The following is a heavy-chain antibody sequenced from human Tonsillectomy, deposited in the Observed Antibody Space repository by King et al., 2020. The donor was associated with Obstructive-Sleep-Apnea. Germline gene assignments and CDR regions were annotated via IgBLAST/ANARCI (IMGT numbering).Heavy chain of an antibody. Sequence: VQLVESGGGVVQPGRSLRLSCAASGFTFSSYDMHWVRQAPGKGLEWVAVISYDGSNIYYADSVKGRFTISRDNSKNTLYLQMNSLRAEDTAVYYCAKEPLYSSGWTSYYYYYGMDVWGQGTPVTVSS. CDR1: GFTFSSYD. J-gene: IGHJ6*02. CDR3: AKEPLYSSGWTSYYYYYGMDV. V-gene: IGHV3-30*18. CDR2: ISYDGSNI. D-gene: IGHD6-19*01.